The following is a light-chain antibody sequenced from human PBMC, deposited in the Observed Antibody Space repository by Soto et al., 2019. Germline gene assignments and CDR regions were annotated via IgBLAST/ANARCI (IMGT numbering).Light chain of an antibody. V-gene: IGKV1-27*01. Sequence: DIQMTQSPSSLSASVGDRVTITCRASQGISNYLAWYQQRPGKVPKLLIYASSTLQSGVPSRCSGSGSGTDFTLTISSLQPEDVATYYCQKFNSVPWTFGQGTRVGIK. CDR3: QKFNSVPWT. CDR2: ASS. J-gene: IGKJ1*01. CDR1: QGISNY.